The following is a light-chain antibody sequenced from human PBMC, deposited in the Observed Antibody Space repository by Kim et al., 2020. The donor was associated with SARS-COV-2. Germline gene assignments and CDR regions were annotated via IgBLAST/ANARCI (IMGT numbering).Light chain of an antibody. CDR3: QQYGRSPTT. CDR2: GAS. J-gene: IGKJ5*01. CDR1: QSVSISY. Sequence: EVLLTQSPGTLSLSPGERAILSCRASQSVSISYLAWYQHKPGQSPRLLIHGASSRATGVPDRFRGGGSGTDFTLTITRLEPEDFAVYYCQQYGRSPTTFGQGTRLEIK. V-gene: IGKV3-20*01.